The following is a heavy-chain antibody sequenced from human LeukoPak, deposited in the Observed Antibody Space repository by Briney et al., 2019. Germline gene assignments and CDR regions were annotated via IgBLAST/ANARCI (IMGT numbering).Heavy chain of an antibody. V-gene: IGHV2-5*02. J-gene: IGHJ5*02. CDR1: GFSLTTSGVG. D-gene: IGHD6-13*01. CDR3: AHRRPPAPAGKDWFDP. Sequence: VSGPTLVNPTQTFTLTCTFSGFSLTTSGVGVGWFRQPPGKALEWLAIIYSDDREFYSPSLNSRLTITKDTSNNQVVLTMTNMDPVDTATYYCAHRRPPAPAGKDWFDPWGQGTLVSVSS. CDR2: IYSDDRE.